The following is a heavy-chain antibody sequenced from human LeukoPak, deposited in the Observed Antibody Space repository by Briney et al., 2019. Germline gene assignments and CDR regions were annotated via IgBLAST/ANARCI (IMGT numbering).Heavy chain of an antibody. J-gene: IGHJ4*02. V-gene: IGHV7-4-1*02. D-gene: IGHD3-16*01. Sequence: ASVKVSCKASGYTFTRYAINWLRQAPGQGLEWMGWINMYTANPAYAQGFTERFVYSLATSVTTAYLQISNLKTEDTAVYYCARHHNDDDFDYWGQGTLVTVSS. CDR3: ARHHNDDDFDY. CDR1: GYTFTRYA. CDR2: INMYTANP.